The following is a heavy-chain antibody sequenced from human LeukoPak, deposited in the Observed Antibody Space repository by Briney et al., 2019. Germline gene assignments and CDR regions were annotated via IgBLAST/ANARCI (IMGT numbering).Heavy chain of an antibody. Sequence: PGGSLRLSCTASGFTFSTYAMNWVRQAPGKGLEWVAVIVGNGGGIHYAHSVAGRITISRNNNKNTVYLQMNSLRAEDAAVYYCAKDRIPDGRYSIDYWGQGTLVTVSS. CDR2: IVGNGGGI. CDR1: GFTFSTYA. D-gene: IGHD3-16*02. CDR3: AKDRIPDGRYSIDY. J-gene: IGHJ4*02. V-gene: IGHV3-23*01.